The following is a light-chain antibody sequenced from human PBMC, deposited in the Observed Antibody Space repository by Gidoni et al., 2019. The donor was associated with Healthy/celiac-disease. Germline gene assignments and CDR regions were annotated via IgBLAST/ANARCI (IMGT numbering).Light chain of an antibody. J-gene: IGKJ1*01. CDR1: QSISSW. V-gene: IGKV1-5*03. CDR3: QQYNSYPGT. Sequence: DIQMTQSPSTLSASVGDRVTITCRASQSISSWLAWYQQKPGKAPKLLIYKASSLESAVPSRFSGRGSGTEFTLTISSLQPDDFATYYCQQYNSYPGTFXXXTKVEIK. CDR2: KAS.